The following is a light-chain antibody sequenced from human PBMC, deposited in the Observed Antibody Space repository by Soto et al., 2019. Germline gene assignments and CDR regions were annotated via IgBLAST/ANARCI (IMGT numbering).Light chain of an antibody. Sequence: EIVLTQSPGTLSLSPGERSTISCRASQGVSSSYLAWYQQKPGQATRIIIYGASTRDTGIPDRVSGSGSGTDVTRTISRLETEDFAVYDGQQYGSSPFTFGQGTRLEIK. CDR3: QQYGSSPFT. V-gene: IGKV3-20*01. CDR1: QGVSSSY. CDR2: GAS. J-gene: IGKJ5*01.